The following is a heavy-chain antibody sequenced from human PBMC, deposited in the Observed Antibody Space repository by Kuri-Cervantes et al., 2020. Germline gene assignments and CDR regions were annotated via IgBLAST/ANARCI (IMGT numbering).Heavy chain of an antibody. CDR2: IWYDGSNK. Sequence: GGSLRLSCAASGFTFSSYAMHWVRQAPGKGLEWVAVIWYDGSNKYYADSVKGRFTISRDNSKNTLYLQMNSLRAEDTAVYYCARFMITFGGVIVSRYGMDVWGQGTTVTVSS. V-gene: IGHV3-33*08. D-gene: IGHD3-16*02. CDR1: GFTFSSYA. J-gene: IGHJ6*02. CDR3: ARFMITFGGVIVSRYGMDV.